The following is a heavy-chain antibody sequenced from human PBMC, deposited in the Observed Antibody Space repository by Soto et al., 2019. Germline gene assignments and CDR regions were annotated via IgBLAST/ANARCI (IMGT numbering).Heavy chain of an antibody. CDR1: GFTFSSYG. D-gene: IGHD6-19*01. CDR3: AKSERQWLVPLWNY. V-gene: IGHV3-30*18. CDR2: ISYDGSNK. J-gene: IGHJ4*02. Sequence: QVQLVESGGGVVQPGRSLRLSCAASGFTFSSYGMHWVRQAPGKGLEWVAVISYDGSNKYYADSVKGRFTISRDNSKNTLYLQMNSLRAEDTAVYYCAKSERQWLVPLWNYWGQGTLVTVSS.